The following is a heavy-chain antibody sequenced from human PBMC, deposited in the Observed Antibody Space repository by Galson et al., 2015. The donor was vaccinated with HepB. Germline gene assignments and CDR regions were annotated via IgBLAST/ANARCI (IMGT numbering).Heavy chain of an antibody. J-gene: IGHJ4*02. CDR2: IGSDGVST. V-gene: IGHV3-64D*06. CDR3: VKNGIEYSNSGYFEV. CDR1: GFTFSNYA. D-gene: IGHD4-11*01. Sequence: LRLSCAASGFTFSNYAMFWVRQGPGKGLEYVSVIGSDGVSTYYPDSVKGRVTISRDNPEHTLYLQMTSLRPEDTAFYYCVKNGIEYSNSGYFEVWGQGTPVIVSS.